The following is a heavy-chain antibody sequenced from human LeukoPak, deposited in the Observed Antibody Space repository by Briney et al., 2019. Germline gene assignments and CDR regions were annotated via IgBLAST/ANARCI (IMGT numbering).Heavy chain of an antibody. CDR3: ARGNGYSYATIVVVITAPDY. CDR2: INPNSGGT. D-gene: IGHD3-22*01. V-gene: IGHV1-2*02. Sequence: ASVKVSCKASGYTLTGYFVHWVRQAPGQGLEWMGWINPNSGGTNFAQKFQGRVTMTRDTSISTAYMELSRLRSDDTAVYYCARGNGYSYATIVVVITAPDYWGQGTLVTVSS. CDR1: GYTLTGYF. J-gene: IGHJ4*02.